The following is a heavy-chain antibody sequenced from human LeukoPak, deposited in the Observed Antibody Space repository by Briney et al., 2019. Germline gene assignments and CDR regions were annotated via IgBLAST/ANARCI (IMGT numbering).Heavy chain of an antibody. J-gene: IGHJ4*02. D-gene: IGHD3-9*01. CDR3: ATDSTLRYFDWLLPNFDY. CDR2: ISWNSGSI. V-gene: IGHV3-9*01. CDR1: GFTFDDYA. Sequence: PGGSLRLSCAASGFTFDDYAMNWVRQAPGKGLEWVSGISWNSGSIGYAGSVKGRFTISRDNAKNSLYLQMNSLRAEDTALYYCATDSTLRYFDWLLPNFDYWGQGTLVTVSS.